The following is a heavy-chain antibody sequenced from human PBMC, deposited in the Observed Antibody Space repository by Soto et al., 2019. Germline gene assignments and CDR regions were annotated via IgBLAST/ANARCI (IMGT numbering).Heavy chain of an antibody. CDR2: ISSSSSYI. V-gene: IGHV3-21*01. CDR3: ARDGITIFGVVIIEGVFDY. Sequence: PGGSLRLSCAASGFTFSSYSMNWVRQAPGKGLEWVSSISSSSSYIYYADSVKGRFTISRDNAKNSLYLQMNSLRAEDTAVYYCARDGITIFGVVIIEGVFDYWGQGTLVTVSS. D-gene: IGHD3-3*01. CDR1: GFTFSSYS. J-gene: IGHJ4*02.